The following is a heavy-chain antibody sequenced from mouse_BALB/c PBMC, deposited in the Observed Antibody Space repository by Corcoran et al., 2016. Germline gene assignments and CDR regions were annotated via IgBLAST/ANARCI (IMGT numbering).Heavy chain of an antibody. CDR1: GSPFTDYN. Sequence: EVLLQQSGPELLKPGAAVKIPCKACGSPFTDYNMDWVNQSHGKSLKWIGDINPNNGGTIYNHKFKGKATLTVAKSSSTAYMELRSLTSEDTAVYYCATGTYWGQGTTLTVSS. V-gene: IGHV1-18*01. J-gene: IGHJ2*01. CDR3: ATGTY. CDR2: INPNNGGT. D-gene: IGHD4-1*01.